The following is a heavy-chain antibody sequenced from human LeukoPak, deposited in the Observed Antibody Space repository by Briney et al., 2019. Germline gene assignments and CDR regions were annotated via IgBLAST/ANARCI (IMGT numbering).Heavy chain of an antibody. CDR2: INHSGST. CDR1: GGSFSGYY. CDR3: ARGRYCSSTSCYDDY. D-gene: IGHD2-2*01. V-gene: IGHV4-34*01. Sequence: PSETLSLTCAVYGGSFSGYYWGWIRQPPGKGLEWIGEINHSGSTNYNPSLKSRVTISVDTSKNQFSLKLSSVTAADTAVYYCARGRYCSSTSCYDDYWGQGTLVTVSS. J-gene: IGHJ4*02.